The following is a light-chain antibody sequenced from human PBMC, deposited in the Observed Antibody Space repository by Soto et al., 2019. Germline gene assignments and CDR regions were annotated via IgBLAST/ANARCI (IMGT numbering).Light chain of an antibody. CDR3: QQGFT. CDR2: GAS. CDR1: QSVSSSY. Sequence: EIVLTQSPGTLSLSPGERATLSCRASQSVSSSYLAWYQQKPGQAPRLLIYGASSRATGIPDGFSGSGSGTDFTLTISRLEPEDFAVYYCQQGFTFGPGTKVDIK. V-gene: IGKV3-20*01. J-gene: IGKJ3*01.